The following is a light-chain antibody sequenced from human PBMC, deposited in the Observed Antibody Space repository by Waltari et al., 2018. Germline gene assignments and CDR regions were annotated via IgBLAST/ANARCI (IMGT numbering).Light chain of an antibody. V-gene: IGKV1-33*01. CDR1: QDISTY. Sequence: DIQMTQSPSSLSASVGDRVTITCQASQDISTYLNGYQQKPGKAANLLIYDASNLETGVPSRYSGRGSGKDFTITISSVPPEDIGTKYSKQYDNPTLYTFGQGTKLEIK. CDR3: KQYDNPTLYT. J-gene: IGKJ2*01. CDR2: DAS.